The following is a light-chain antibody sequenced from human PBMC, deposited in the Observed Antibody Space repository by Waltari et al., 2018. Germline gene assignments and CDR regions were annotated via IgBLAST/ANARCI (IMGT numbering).Light chain of an antibody. Sequence: QSALTQPRSVSGSPGQSVPLSCPGTSCDIGGYNSVSWYQPHPGKVPKLIIFDATKRPSGVPDRFSGSKAGNTASLTISGLQAGDEAVYFCCSYAGKYTSVFGAGTKVTVL. V-gene: IGLV2-11*01. CDR3: CSYAGKYTSV. J-gene: IGLJ2*01. CDR1: SCDIGGYNS. CDR2: DAT.